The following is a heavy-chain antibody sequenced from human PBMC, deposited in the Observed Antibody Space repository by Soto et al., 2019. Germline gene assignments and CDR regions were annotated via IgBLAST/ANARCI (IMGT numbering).Heavy chain of an antibody. D-gene: IGHD5-12*01. CDR3: GLSIERWLQFSVHGTGWFDP. V-gene: IGHV4-4*02. Sequence: SETLSLTCVVSGDSISSTHWWTWVRQTPGKGLEWIGEIYHTGSTKYNPSLKNRVTISVDKSNNEFSLKLSSVTAADTAVYYCGLSIERWLQFSVHGTGWFDPWGQGTLVTVSS. J-gene: IGHJ5*02. CDR2: IYHTGST. CDR1: GDSISSTHW.